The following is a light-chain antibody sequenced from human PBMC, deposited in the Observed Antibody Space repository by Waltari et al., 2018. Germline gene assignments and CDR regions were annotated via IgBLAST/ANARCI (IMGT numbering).Light chain of an antibody. CDR3: QVRGGADDFWV. J-gene: IGLJ3*02. Sequence: SYVLTQPPSVSVAPGQTASVTCTGSNIGSQSGHWYQQRPGQAPVLVVSDDSDRPSGIPDRFSGSKSGHTATLSISGVEAGDEADFYCQVRGGADDFWVFGGGTRLTVL. V-gene: IGLV3-21*02. CDR1: NIGSQS. CDR2: DDS.